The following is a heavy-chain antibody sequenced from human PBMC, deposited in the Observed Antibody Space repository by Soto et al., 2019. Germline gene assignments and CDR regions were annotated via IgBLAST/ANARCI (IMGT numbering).Heavy chain of an antibody. J-gene: IGHJ6*02. CDR2: ISAYNGNT. CDR1: GYTFTSYG. CDR3: ARDGTVTTVACYYYGMDV. D-gene: IGHD4-17*01. V-gene: IGHV1-18*01. Sequence: QVQLVQSGAEVEKPGASVKVSCKASGYTFTSYGISWVRQSPGHGLEWMGWISAYNGNTNYAQKLQGRVTMTTDTSKSTAYMELRSLRSDDTAVYYCARDGTVTTVACYYYGMDVWGQGTTVTVSS.